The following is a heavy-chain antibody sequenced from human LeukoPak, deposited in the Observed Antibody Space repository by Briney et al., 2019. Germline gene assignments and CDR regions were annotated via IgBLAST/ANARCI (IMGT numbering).Heavy chain of an antibody. V-gene: IGHV4-39*01. Sequence: PSETLSLTCTVSGGSISSSSYYWGWIRQPPGKGLEWIGSIYYSGGTYYNPSLKSRVTISVDTSKNQFSLKLSSVTAADTAVYYCARFDYDILTGYHNPLDYWGQGTLVTVSS. D-gene: IGHD3-9*01. CDR1: GGSISSSSYY. CDR3: ARFDYDILTGYHNPLDY. J-gene: IGHJ4*02. CDR2: IYYSGGT.